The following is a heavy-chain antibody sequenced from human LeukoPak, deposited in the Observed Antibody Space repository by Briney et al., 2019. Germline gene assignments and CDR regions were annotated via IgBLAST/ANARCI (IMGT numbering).Heavy chain of an antibody. CDR1: GGSMISYY. CDR3: TRGTTVISLDY. Sequence: SETLSLTCTVSGGSMISYYWTWIRQAPGKGLEWIGYIYYNGDTNYNPSLKSRVTISIDTSKTHFSLNLRSVTAADTAVYYCTRGTTVISLDYWGQGILVTVSS. D-gene: IGHD4-23*01. V-gene: IGHV4-59*01. CDR2: IYYNGDT. J-gene: IGHJ4*02.